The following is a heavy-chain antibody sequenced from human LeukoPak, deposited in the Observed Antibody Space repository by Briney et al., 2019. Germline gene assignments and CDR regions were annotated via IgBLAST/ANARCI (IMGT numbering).Heavy chain of an antibody. Sequence: GASVKVSCKASGYTFTGYYMHWVRQAPGQGLAWMGWINPNSGGTNYAQKFQGRVTMTRDTSISTAYMELSRLRSDDTAVYYCARVSSAVDDAFDIWGQGTMVTVSS. J-gene: IGHJ3*02. CDR3: ARVSSAVDDAFDI. D-gene: IGHD5-24*01. CDR1: GYTFTGYY. V-gene: IGHV1-2*02. CDR2: INPNSGGT.